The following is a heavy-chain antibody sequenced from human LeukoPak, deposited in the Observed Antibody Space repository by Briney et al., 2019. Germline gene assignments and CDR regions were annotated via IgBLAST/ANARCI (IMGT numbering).Heavy chain of an antibody. V-gene: IGHV3-23*01. D-gene: IGHD6-6*01. CDR3: AKGMAARNRFEGFDY. CDR2: ISGSGGST. CDR1: GFTFSSYA. J-gene: IGHJ4*02. Sequence: GGSLRLSCAASGFTFSSYAMSWVRQAPGKGLEWVSAISGSGGSTYYADSVKGRFTISRDNSKNTLYLQMNSLRAEDTAVYYCAKGMAARNRFEGFDYWGQGTLVTVSS.